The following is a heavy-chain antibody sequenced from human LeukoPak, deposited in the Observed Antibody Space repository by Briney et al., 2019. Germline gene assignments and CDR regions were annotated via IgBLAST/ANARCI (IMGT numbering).Heavy chain of an antibody. CDR1: GFTFGVYA. V-gene: IGHV3-49*03. J-gene: IGHJ4*02. Sequence: PGGTLRLSCTASGFTFGVYAMSGFRQAPGEGVEGVSFISSKAYGETTEYPASVTGRFTISRDHSKSIAYLQMNSLKIEDTAMYYCTGVTDSSAYYFFDYWGQGTLVTVSS. CDR2: ISSKAYGETT. D-gene: IGHD3-22*01. CDR3: TGVTDSSAYYFFDY.